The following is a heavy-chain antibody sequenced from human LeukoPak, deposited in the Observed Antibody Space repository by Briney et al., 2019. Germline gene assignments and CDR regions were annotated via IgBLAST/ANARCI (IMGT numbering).Heavy chain of an antibody. CDR2: ISGSGGST. Sequence: GGSLRLSCAASGFTFSSYAMSWVRQAPGKGLEWVSGISGSGGSTYYADSVKGRFTISRDNSKNALYLQMNSLRAEDTAVYYCASQFWWAAVAGTTLDYWGQGTLVTVSS. V-gene: IGHV3-23*01. CDR3: ASQFWWAAVAGTTLDY. J-gene: IGHJ4*02. CDR1: GFTFSSYA. D-gene: IGHD6-19*01.